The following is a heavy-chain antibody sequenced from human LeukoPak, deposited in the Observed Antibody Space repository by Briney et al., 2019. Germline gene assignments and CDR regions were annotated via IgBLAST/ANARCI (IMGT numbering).Heavy chain of an antibody. CDR3: AKGRGDSSGYYIGY. Sequence: GGSLRLSCAASGFTFSSYGMHWVRQAPGKGLEWVAFIRYDGSNKYYADSVKGRFTISRDNSKNTLYLQMNSLRAEDTAVYYCAKGRGDSSGYYIGYWGQGTLVTVSS. CDR1: GFTFSSYG. D-gene: IGHD3-22*01. V-gene: IGHV3-30*02. CDR2: IRYDGSNK. J-gene: IGHJ4*02.